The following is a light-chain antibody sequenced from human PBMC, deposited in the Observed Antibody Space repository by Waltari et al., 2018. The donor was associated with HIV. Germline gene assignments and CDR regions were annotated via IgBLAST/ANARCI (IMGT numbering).Light chain of an antibody. J-gene: IGKJ4*01. V-gene: IGKV1-27*01. CDR2: AAS. Sequence: DIQMTQSPSSVSAYVGDRVIITCRASRDIANFLAWYQHKPGEAPKLLIYAASTLQLGVPSRFSGSGSGTDFILTNTSLQPEDVATYYCQKFNSAPLTFGGGTKVEIK. CDR3: QKFNSAPLT. CDR1: RDIANF.